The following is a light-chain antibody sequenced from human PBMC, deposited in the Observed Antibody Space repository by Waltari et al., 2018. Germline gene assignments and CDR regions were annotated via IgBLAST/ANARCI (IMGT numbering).Light chain of an antibody. J-gene: IGLJ2*01. CDR3: MIWHNTAVV. CDR2: SMSHTDT. V-gene: IGLV5-45*03. CDR1: SDIDVSAYS. Sequence: QAVLTQPSSLSSSPGASARLPCTLRSDIDVSAYSIYWYQPQPGSPPQCPLRSMSHTDTQQGSGVPRRFSGSKDASANAGILLVSGLQSDDEADYYCMIWHNTAVVFGGGTKLTVV.